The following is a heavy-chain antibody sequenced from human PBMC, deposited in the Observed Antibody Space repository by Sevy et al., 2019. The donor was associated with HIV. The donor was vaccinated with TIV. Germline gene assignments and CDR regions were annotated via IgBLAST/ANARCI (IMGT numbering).Heavy chain of an antibody. Sequence: GGSLRLSCAASGFTFSSYSMNWVRQAPGKGLEWVSSISSSSSYIYYATSVKGRFTISRDNAKNSLYLQMNSLRAEDTAVDYCARIGEGCSSTSCYARYYYYYYYMDVWGKGTTVTVSS. CDR3: ARIGEGCSSTSCYARYYYYYYYMDV. J-gene: IGHJ6*03. CDR1: GFTFSSYS. D-gene: IGHD2-2*01. V-gene: IGHV3-21*01. CDR2: ISSSSSYI.